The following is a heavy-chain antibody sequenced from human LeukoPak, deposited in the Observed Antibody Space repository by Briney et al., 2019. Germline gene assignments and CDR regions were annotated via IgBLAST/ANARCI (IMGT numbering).Heavy chain of an antibody. Sequence: ASVKVSCKASGYTFTSYYMHWVRQAPGQGLEWMGIINPSGGSTSCAQKFQGRVTMTRDTSTSTVYMELSSLRSEDTAVYYCARTQTYYYDSSGYDYWGQGTLVTVSS. CDR1: GYTFTSYY. V-gene: IGHV1-46*01. CDR3: ARTQTYYYDSSGYDY. D-gene: IGHD3-22*01. CDR2: INPSGGST. J-gene: IGHJ4*02.